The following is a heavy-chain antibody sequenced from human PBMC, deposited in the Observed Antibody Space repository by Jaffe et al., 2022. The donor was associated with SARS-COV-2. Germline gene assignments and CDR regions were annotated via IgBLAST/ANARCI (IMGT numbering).Heavy chain of an antibody. CDR2: INHSGST. V-gene: IGHV4-34*01. CDR3: ARANWNLGFAFDI. J-gene: IGHJ3*02. D-gene: IGHD1-7*01. CDR1: GGSFSGYY. Sequence: QVQLQQWGAGLLKPSETLSLTCAVYGGSFSGYYWSWIRQPPGKGLEWIGEINHSGSTNYNPSLKSRVTISVDTSKNQFSLQLSSVTAADTAVYYCARANWNLGFAFDIWGQGTMVTVSS.